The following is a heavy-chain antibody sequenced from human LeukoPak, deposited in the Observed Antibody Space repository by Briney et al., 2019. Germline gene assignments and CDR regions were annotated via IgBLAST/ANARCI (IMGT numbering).Heavy chain of an antibody. CDR1: GYTFTTYG. Sequence: ASVKVSCKASGYTFTTYGISWVRQAPGQRLEWMGWISPYNGNTNYAQKLQGRVTMTTDTSTSTGYMEVRSLRSDDTAVYYCAREDEIAFDIWGQGTMVTVSS. D-gene: IGHD5-24*01. V-gene: IGHV1-18*01. J-gene: IGHJ3*02. CDR3: AREDEIAFDI. CDR2: ISPYNGNT.